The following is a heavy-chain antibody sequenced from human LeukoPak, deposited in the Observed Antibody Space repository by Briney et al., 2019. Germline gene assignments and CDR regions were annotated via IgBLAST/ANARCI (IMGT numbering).Heavy chain of an antibody. CDR1: RGSFSDFS. V-gene: IGHV4-34*01. Sequence: SETLSLTCAVYRGSFSDFSWSWIRQPPGKGLEWIGDINHSGSTNYNPSLKSRVTISVDTSKNQFSLTLNSVTAADTAVYYYTGGGYYFDYWGQGDLVTVSS. CDR2: INHSGST. CDR3: TGGGYYFDY. J-gene: IGHJ4*02. D-gene: IGHD2-15*01.